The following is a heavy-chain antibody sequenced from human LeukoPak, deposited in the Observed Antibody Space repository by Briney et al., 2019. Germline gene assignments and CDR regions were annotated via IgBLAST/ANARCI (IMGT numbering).Heavy chain of an antibody. Sequence: GSLRLSCAVYGGSFSGYYWSWIRQPPGKGLEWIGEINHSGSTNYNPSLKSRVTISVDTSKNQFSLKLSSVTAADTAVYYCARVPLIDDLPSSFDYWGQGTLVTVSS. CDR3: ARVPLIDDLPSSFDY. D-gene: IGHD3-3*01. V-gene: IGHV4-34*01. J-gene: IGHJ4*02. CDR2: INHSGST. CDR1: GGSFSGYY.